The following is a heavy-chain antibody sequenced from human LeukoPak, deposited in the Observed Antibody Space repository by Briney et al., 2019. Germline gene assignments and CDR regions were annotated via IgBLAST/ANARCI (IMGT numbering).Heavy chain of an antibody. CDR2: IESDGTRT. J-gene: IGHJ5*02. D-gene: IGHD6-6*01. CDR3: ARVESIAAPFDP. V-gene: IGHV3-74*03. Sequence: GGSLRLSCAASGITLSDYWMYWVRQGPGKGLVHVSRIESDGTRTTYADSVKGRFTISRDNAKNSLYLQMNSLRAEDTAVYYCARVESIAAPFDPWGQGTLVTVSS. CDR1: GITLSDYW.